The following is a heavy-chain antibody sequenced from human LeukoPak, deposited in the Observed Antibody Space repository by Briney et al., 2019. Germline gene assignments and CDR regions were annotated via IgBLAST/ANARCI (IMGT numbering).Heavy chain of an antibody. J-gene: IGHJ4*02. CDR2: IYYSGST. V-gene: IGHV4-39*01. CDR3: ARLNYYGFDY. CDR1: GGSISSTSSY. D-gene: IGHD1-26*01. Sequence: SETLSLTCTVSGGSISSTSSYWGWIRQPPGKGLEWIATIYYSGSTYYNAPLKSRITIAVDTSKSQFSLKLSSVTAADTAVYYCARLNYYGFDYWGQGTLVTFSS.